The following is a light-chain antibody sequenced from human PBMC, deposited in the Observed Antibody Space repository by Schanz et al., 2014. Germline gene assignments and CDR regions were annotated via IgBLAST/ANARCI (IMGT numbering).Light chain of an antibody. CDR3: QQYSKSPLT. CDR1: QSVGSY. V-gene: IGKV3-20*01. Sequence: EIVLTQSPATLSLSPGDRATLSCRASQSVGSYLVWYQQKPGQAPRLLIYGAFDRATGIPDRFSGSGSGTVFTLTISRLEPEDFAVYYCQQYSKSPLTFGGGTKVEI. J-gene: IGKJ4*01. CDR2: GAF.